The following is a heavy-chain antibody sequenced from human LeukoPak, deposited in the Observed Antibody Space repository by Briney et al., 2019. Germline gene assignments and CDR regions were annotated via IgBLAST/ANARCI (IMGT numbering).Heavy chain of an antibody. D-gene: IGHD5-12*01. V-gene: IGHV4-39*01. CDR3: ARHRKATMGTFDY. CDR1: GGSISSSSYY. Sequence: PSETLSLTCTVSGGSISSSSYYWGWIRQPPGKGLEWIGSIYYSGSTYYNPSLKSRVTISVDTSKNQFSLKLSSVTAADTAVYYCARHRKATMGTFDYWGQGTLVTVSS. J-gene: IGHJ4*02. CDR2: IYYSGST.